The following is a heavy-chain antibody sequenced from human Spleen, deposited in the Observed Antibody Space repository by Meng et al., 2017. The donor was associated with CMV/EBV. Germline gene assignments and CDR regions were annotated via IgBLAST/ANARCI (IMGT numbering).Heavy chain of an antibody. CDR1: CFSFRSSA. J-gene: IGHJ4*02. D-gene: IGHD6-13*01. V-gene: IGHV3-30*04. Sequence: SFAASCFSFRSSALHWLRQAPCKRLEWVAVISYDGSNNYYADSVKGRFTISRDNSKTTLYLQMNSLRAEDTAVYYCARDSSSWYFDYWGQGTLVTVSS. CDR3: ARDSSSWYFDY. CDR2: ISYDGSNN.